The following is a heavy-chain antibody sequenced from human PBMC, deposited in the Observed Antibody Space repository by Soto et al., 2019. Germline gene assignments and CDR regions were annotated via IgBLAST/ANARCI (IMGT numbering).Heavy chain of an antibody. V-gene: IGHV1-2*02. D-gene: IGHD6-13*01. CDR2: VHPDSGGT. CDR1: GYIFTDHL. CDR3: AKVASSSWPHFDY. Sequence: ASVKVSCKTSGYIFTDHLIHWVRQSPGQGLQWVGWVHPDSGGTNVAQAFQDRVTMTADTSITTAYMDLARLRPDDTAVYYCAKVASSSWPHFDYWGQGTLVTVSS. J-gene: IGHJ4*02.